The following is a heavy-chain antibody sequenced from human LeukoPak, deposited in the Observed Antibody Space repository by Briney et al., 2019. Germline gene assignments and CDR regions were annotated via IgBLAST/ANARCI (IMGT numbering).Heavy chain of an antibody. V-gene: IGHV3-48*03. Sequence: GGSLRLSCAASGFTFSSYEMNWVRQSPGKGLEWVSYISSSGSTIYYADSVKGRFTISRDNAKNSLYLQMNSLRAEDTAVYYCARSAAVVLTRMVAFDIWGQGTMVTVSS. CDR2: ISSSGSTI. CDR3: ARSAAVVLTRMVAFDI. D-gene: IGHD4/OR15-4a*01. J-gene: IGHJ3*02. CDR1: GFTFSSYE.